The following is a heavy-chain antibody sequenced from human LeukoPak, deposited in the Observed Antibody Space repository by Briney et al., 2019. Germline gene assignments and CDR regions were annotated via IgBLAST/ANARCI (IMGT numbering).Heavy chain of an antibody. CDR3: ARLAAVPG. Sequence: ASVKVSCKASGYTFTGYYLHWVRQAPGQGLEWMGWIHPNSGGTNYAQKFQGRVTMTRDTSISTAYMELSSLRSGDTAVYYCARLAAVPGWGQGTLVTVSS. J-gene: IGHJ1*01. D-gene: IGHD6-19*01. V-gene: IGHV1-2*02. CDR1: GYTFTGYY. CDR2: IHPNSGGT.